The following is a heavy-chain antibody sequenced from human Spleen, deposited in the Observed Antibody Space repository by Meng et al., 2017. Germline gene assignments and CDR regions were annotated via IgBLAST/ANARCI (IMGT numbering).Heavy chain of an antibody. V-gene: IGHV5-51*01. CDR2: IYPGDSDT. CDR3: ARRLYYYDSSGYYFDY. J-gene: IGHJ4*02. D-gene: IGHD3-22*01. Sequence: GESLKISCKGSGYSFTSYWIGWVRQMPGKGLEWMGIIYPGDSDTRYNPSFQGQVTISADKSISTAYLQWSTLQASDTDIYYCARRLYYYDSSGYYFDYWGQGTLVTVSS. CDR1: GYSFTSYW.